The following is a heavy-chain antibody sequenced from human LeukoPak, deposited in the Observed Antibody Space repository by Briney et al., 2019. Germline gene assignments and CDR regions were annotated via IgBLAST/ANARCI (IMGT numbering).Heavy chain of an antibody. CDR3: ARGPNSNWSGLDF. V-gene: IGHV3-74*01. Sequence: GGSLRLSCTASGFSFSGHWMHWARQLPGKGLVWVSRISPTGSATSYADSVKGRFTVSRDNAKNTLYLQVNNLRAEDTAVYYCARGPNSNWSGLDFWGQGTLLTVSS. CDR2: ISPTGSAT. CDR1: GFSFSGHW. D-gene: IGHD6-6*01. J-gene: IGHJ4*02.